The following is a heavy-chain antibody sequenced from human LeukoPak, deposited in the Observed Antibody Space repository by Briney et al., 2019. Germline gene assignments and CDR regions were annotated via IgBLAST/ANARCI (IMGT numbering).Heavy chain of an antibody. CDR3: AKDMEGPRANALDI. D-gene: IGHD3-3*01. J-gene: IGHJ3*02. Sequence: GGSLRLSCAASGFTFDDYAMPWVGQAPGKGLEWVAGISRNSGSIGYADSVKGRFTISRDNAKNSLYLQMNSRRAEGTALYYCAKDMEGPRANALDIWGQGTMVTVSS. CDR2: ISRNSGSI. CDR1: GFTFDDYA. V-gene: IGHV3-9*01.